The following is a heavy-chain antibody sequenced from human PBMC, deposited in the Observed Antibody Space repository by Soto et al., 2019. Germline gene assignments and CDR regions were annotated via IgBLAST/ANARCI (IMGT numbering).Heavy chain of an antibody. CDR3: AKDMANDYVWGSYRVPYYYYGMDV. V-gene: IGHV3-23*01. D-gene: IGHD3-16*02. Sequence: GSLRLSCAASGFTFSSYAMSWVRQAPGKGLEWVSAISGSGGSTYYADSVKGRFTISRDNSKNTLYLQMNSLRAEDTAVYYCAKDMANDYVWGSYRVPYYYYGMDVWGQGTTVTVSS. CDR2: ISGSGGST. CDR1: GFTFSSYA. J-gene: IGHJ6*02.